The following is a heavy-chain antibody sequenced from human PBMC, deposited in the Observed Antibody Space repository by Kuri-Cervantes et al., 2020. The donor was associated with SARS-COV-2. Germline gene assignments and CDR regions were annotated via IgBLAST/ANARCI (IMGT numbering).Heavy chain of an antibody. CDR1: GGSISSGDYY. CDR3: ARDWGASTQYYYYYMDV. Sequence: SCTVSGGSISSGDYYWSWIRQPPGKGLEWIGYIYYSGSTYYNPSLKSRVTISVDTSKNQFSLKLRSVTAADTAVYFCARDWGASTQYYYYYMDVWGKGTTVTVSS. CDR2: IYYSGST. J-gene: IGHJ6*03. V-gene: IGHV4-30-4*08. D-gene: IGHD3-16*01.